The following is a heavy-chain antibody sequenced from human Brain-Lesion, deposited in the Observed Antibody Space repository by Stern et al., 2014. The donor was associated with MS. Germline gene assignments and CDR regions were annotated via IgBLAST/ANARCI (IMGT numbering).Heavy chain of an antibody. J-gene: IGHJ4*02. CDR2: LHASGAT. CDR1: GASISSGTSY. CDR3: ARGHWELLGNNYFDS. V-gene: IGHV4-61*02. Sequence: VQLLESGPGLVKPSQTLSLTCTVSGASISSGTSYWSWIRQPAGGGLEWIGRLHASGATYYNPSLKSRVPISGDTSKNQFSLNLNSVTAADTAVYYCARGHWELLGNNYFDSWGQGTLVTVSS. D-gene: IGHD1-26*01.